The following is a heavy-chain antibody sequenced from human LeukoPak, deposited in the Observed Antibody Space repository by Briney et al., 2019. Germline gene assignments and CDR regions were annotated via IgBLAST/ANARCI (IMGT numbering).Heavy chain of an antibody. D-gene: IGHD4-23*01. CDR3: AKDMVVTPVYFQH. V-gene: IGHV3-23*01. J-gene: IGHJ1*01. CDR2: ISGSGGST. CDR1: GFTFSGYA. Sequence: GGSLRLSCAASGFTFSGYAMSWVRQAPGKGLEWVSAISGSGGSTYYADSVKGRFTISRDNSKNTLYLQMNSLRAEDTAVYYCAKDMVVTPVYFQHWGQGTLVTVSS.